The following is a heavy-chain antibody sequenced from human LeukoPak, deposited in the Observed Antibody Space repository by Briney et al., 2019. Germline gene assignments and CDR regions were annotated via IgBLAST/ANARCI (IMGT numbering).Heavy chain of an antibody. CDR1: GYTFTSYD. V-gene: IGHV1-8*01. J-gene: IGHJ3*02. CDR2: MNPNSSNT. D-gene: IGHD3-3*01. Sequence: ASVKVSCKASGYTFTSYDINWVRQATGQGLEWMGWMNPNSSNTGYAQKFQGRVTMTRNTSISTAYMELSSLRSEDTAVYYCASGITINDAFDIWGQGTMVTVSS. CDR3: ASGITINDAFDI.